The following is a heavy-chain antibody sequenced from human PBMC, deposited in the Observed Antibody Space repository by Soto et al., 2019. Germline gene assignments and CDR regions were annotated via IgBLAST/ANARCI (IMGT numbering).Heavy chain of an antibody. CDR2: IMPIFGTA. D-gene: IGHD3-3*01. CDR3: ASLTIFGVVILEEYFQH. CDR1: GGSFSSYA. J-gene: IGHJ1*01. V-gene: IGHV1-69*13. Sequence: SVKVSCKASGGSFSSYAISWVRQAPGQGLEWMGGIMPIFGTANYAQKFQGRVTITADESTSTAYMELSSLRSEDTAVYYCASLTIFGVVILEEYFQHWGQGTLVTVSS.